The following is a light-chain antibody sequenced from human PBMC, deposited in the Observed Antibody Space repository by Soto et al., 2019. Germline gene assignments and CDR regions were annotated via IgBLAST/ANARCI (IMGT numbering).Light chain of an antibody. Sequence: DIQMTQSPSTLSASVGDRVTITCRASHSISDWLAWFQQKPGKAPKLLIYKASTLEIGVPSRFSGSASGTEFTLTISSLQPDDFATYYCQQNSDYPLTFGGGTQVDIK. CDR1: HSISDW. V-gene: IGKV1-5*03. CDR3: QQNSDYPLT. J-gene: IGKJ4*01. CDR2: KAS.